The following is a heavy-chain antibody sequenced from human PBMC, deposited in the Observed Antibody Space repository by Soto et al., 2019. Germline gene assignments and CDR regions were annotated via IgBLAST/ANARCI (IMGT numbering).Heavy chain of an antibody. CDR1: GYSFTSYW. D-gene: IGHD3-22*01. Sequence: GESLKISCKSSGYSFTSYWIVLVRQMPGKGLEWMGIIYPGDSDTRYSPSFQGQVTISADKSISTAYLQWSSLKASDTAMYYCARQSRYYDSSGYYAHDAFDIWGQGTMVTVSS. J-gene: IGHJ3*02. V-gene: IGHV5-51*01. CDR3: ARQSRYYDSSGYYAHDAFDI. CDR2: IYPGDSDT.